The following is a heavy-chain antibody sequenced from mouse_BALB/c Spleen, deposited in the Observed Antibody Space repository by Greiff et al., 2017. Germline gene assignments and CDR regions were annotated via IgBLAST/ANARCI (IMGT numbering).Heavy chain of an antibody. CDR1: GYTFTRYD. D-gene: IGHD4-1*01. CDR3: ARGDWDPAWFAY. V-gene: IGHV1S56*01. J-gene: IGHJ3*01. CDR2: IFPGDGST. Sequence: VQLQQSGAELVKPGASVKLSCKASGYTFTRYDINWVRQRPEQGLEWIGWIFPGDGSTKYNEKFKGKATLTTDKSSSTAYMQLSRLTSEDSAVYCCARGDWDPAWFAYWGQGTLVTVSA.